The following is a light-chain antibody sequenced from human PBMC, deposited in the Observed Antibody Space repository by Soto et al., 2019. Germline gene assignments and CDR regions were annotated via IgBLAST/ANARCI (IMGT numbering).Light chain of an antibody. V-gene: IGKV3-20*01. CDR3: QQYGRSPFT. J-gene: IGKJ3*01. CDR2: GAS. CDR1: QSVSSNN. Sequence: EIVLMQSPGTLSLSPGERATLSCRASQSVSSNNLAWYQQRPGQAPRVVIYGASTRATGIPERFSGSGSGTDFTLTISRLGPEDFAVYYCQQYGRSPFTFGPGTKVDIK.